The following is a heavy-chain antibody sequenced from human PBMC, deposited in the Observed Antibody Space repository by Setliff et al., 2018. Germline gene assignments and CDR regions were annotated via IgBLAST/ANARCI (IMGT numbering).Heavy chain of an antibody. D-gene: IGHD4-4*01. CDR2: ISAYSGDT. CDR3: ARGRPTANPYYYYYMDV. J-gene: IGHJ6*03. Sequence: ASVKVSCKTSGYTFRSYGVSWVRQAPGQGLEWMGWISAYSGDTIYSQDFQGRVTITRDTSASTAYMDLSSLRSDDMAVYYCARGRPTANPYYYYYMDVWGKGTTVTVSS. V-gene: IGHV1-18*03. CDR1: GYTFRSYG.